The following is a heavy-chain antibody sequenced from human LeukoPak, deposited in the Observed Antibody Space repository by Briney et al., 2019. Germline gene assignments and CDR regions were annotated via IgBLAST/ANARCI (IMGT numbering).Heavy chain of an antibody. CDR1: GFTFSSYA. V-gene: IGHV3-23*01. D-gene: IGHD5-18*01. J-gene: IGHJ4*02. Sequence: GGSLRLSCAASGFTFSSYAMSWVRQAPGKGPEWVSAISGSGGSTYYADSVKGRFTTSRDNSKNTLYLQMNSLRAEDTAVYYCAKDPIRHDTAMPLDIWGQGTLVTVSS. CDR3: AKDPIRHDTAMPLDI. CDR2: ISGSGGST.